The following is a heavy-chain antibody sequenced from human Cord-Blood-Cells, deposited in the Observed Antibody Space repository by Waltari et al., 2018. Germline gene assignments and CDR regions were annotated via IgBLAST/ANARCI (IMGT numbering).Heavy chain of an antibody. CDR3: AGPANWNYYFDY. Sequence: QLQLQESGPGLVKPSETLSLTCPVSGRSISSSSYYWGWSRQPPGQGLEWIGSIYYSGSTYYNPSLKSRVTISVDTSKNQFSLKLSSVTAADTAVYYCAGPANWNYYFDYWGQGTLGTVSS. D-gene: IGHD1-7*01. V-gene: IGHV4-39*01. CDR2: IYYSGST. J-gene: IGHJ4*02. CDR1: GRSISSSSYY.